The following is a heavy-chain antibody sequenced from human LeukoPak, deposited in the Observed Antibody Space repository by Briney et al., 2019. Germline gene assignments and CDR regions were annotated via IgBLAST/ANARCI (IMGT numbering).Heavy chain of an antibody. J-gene: IGHJ5*02. V-gene: IGHV1-2*02. CDR3: ARDRVRITMVRGAKNWFDP. Sequence: GASVKVSCKAFGYTFTGYYMHWVRQAPGQGLEWMGWINPNSGGTNYAQKFQGRVTMTRDTSISTAYMELSRLRSDDTAVYYCARDRVRITMVRGAKNWFDPWGQGTLVTVSS. CDR1: GYTFTGYY. CDR2: INPNSGGT. D-gene: IGHD3-10*01.